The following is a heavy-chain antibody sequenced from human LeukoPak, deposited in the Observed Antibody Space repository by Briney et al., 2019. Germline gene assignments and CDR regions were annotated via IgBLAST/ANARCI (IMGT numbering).Heavy chain of an antibody. CDR1: GYSFTTYW. J-gene: IGHJ4*02. CDR3: ASGSTWPRTRNFDY. D-gene: IGHD6-13*01. CDR2: IYPGDSDT. V-gene: IGHV5-51*01. Sequence: GESPKISCKASGYSFTTYWIGWVRQMPGKGLEWMGIIYPGDSDTRYSPSFQGQATISADKSISTAYLQWSSLKASDTAMYYCASGSTWPRTRNFDYWGQGTLVTVSS.